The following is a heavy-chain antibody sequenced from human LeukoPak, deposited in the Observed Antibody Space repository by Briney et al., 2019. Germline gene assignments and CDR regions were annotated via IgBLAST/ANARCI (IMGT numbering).Heavy chain of an antibody. CDR3: ARARYCSGGSCYPFDY. J-gene: IGHJ4*02. CDR2: ISSSSSYI. D-gene: IGHD2-15*01. CDR1: GFTFSSYS. V-gene: IGHV3-21*01. Sequence: GGSLRLSCAASGFTFSSYSMNWVRQAQGKGLEWVSSISSSSSYIYYADSVKGRFTISRDNAKNSLYLQMNSLRAEDTAVYYCARARYCSGGSCYPFDYWGQGTLVTVSS.